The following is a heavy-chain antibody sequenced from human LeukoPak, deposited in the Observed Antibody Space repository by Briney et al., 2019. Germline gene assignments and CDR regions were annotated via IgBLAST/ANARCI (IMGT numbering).Heavy chain of an antibody. CDR1: GGSISSYY. CDR3: ARYYYGSGSYYAPFDY. CDR2: IYYSGST. V-gene: IGHV4-59*01. D-gene: IGHD3-10*01. J-gene: IGHJ4*02. Sequence: SETLSLTCTVSGGSISSYYWSWIRQPPGKGLEWIGYIYYSGSTNYNPSLKSRVTISVDTSKNQFSLKLSSVTAADTAVYYCARYYYGSGSYYAPFDYWGQGTLVTVSS.